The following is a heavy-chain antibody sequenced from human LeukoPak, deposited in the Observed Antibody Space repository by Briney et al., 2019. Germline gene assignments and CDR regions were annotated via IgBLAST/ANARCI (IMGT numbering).Heavy chain of an antibody. CDR2: INPNSGDT. CDR3: ARKYDILTGYDNWFDP. CDR1: GYTLTGYY. V-gene: IGHV1-2*02. J-gene: IGHJ5*02. D-gene: IGHD3-9*01. Sequence: ASVKVSCKASGYTLTGYYIHWVRQAPGQGLEWMGWINPNSGDTKYPQKFQGRVTMTRDTSISTAYMELSSLRSDDTAVYYCARKYDILTGYDNWFDPWGQGTLLTVSS.